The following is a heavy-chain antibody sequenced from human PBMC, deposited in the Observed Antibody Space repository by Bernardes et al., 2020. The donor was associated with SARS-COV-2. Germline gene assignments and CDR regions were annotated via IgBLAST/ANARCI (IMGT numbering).Heavy chain of an antibody. J-gene: IGHJ4*02. CDR2: IKHDGSEE. Sequence: GGSLRLSCEASGFTFSGYWMSWVRQAPGKGLEWVANIKHDGSEEYYVDSVRGRFTISRDNAKRSLFLQVNSLRAEDTAVYYCARDLRRIGAAGPDYWGQGTLVTVSS. D-gene: IGHD6-13*01. V-gene: IGHV3-7*01. CDR3: ARDLRRIGAAGPDY. CDR1: GFTFSGYW.